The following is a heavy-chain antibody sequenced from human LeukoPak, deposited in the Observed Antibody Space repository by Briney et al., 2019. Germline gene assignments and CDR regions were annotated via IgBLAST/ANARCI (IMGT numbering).Heavy chain of an antibody. V-gene: IGHV3-7*01. J-gene: IGHJ4*02. CDR2: MKKDGSET. CDR3: GRHRSGSGTYFIDY. CDR1: GFTFSSYW. D-gene: IGHD3-10*01. Sequence: GGSLRLSCAASGFTFSSYWMIWVRQAPGKGLQWVANMKKDGSETKYVESVKGRFTISRDNAKNSLYLQMNSLRAEDTAVYYCGRHRSGSGTYFIDYWGQGTLVSVSS.